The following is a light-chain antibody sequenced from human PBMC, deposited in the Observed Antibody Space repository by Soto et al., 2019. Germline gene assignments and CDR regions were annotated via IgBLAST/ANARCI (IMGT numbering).Light chain of an antibody. J-gene: IGKJ1*01. CDR2: DAS. Sequence: EIVLTQSPGPLSLSPGERATLSCRASQSVSSNYLAWYQQKPGQAPRLLIYDASSRATGIPDRFSGSGSGTDFTLTISRLEPEDFAVYYCQQYGTSPTWTFGQGTKVEIK. V-gene: IGKV3-20*01. CDR1: QSVSSNY. CDR3: QQYGTSPTWT.